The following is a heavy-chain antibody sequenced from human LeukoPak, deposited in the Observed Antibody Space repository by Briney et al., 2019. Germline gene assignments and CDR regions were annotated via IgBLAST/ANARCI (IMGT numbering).Heavy chain of an antibody. CDR3: AKDSYGDYWGGNWFDP. CDR1: GFTFSSYA. D-gene: IGHD4-17*01. V-gene: IGHV3-23*01. Sequence: PGGSLRLSCAASGFTFSSYAMSWVRQAPGKGLEWVSAISGSGGSTYYADSVKGRFTVSRDNSKNTLYLQMNSLRAEDTAVYYCAKDSYGDYWGGNWFDPWGQGTLVTVSS. J-gene: IGHJ5*02. CDR2: ISGSGGST.